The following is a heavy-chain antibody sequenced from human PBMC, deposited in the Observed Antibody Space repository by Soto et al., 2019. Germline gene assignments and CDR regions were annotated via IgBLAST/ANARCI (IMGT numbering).Heavy chain of an antibody. CDR2: IYSSGST. J-gene: IGHJ4*02. CDR3: AVGLAGDKVDS. Sequence: NPSETLSLTCTVSGASIISNTYYWTWIRQPPGKGLEWIGYIYSSGSTYYNPSLQSRVFISLDTSKNQFSLNLSSVTAADTAVYYCAVGLAGDKVDSWGQGTLVTVSS. V-gene: IGHV4-30-4*01. D-gene: IGHD6-19*01. CDR1: GASIISNTYY.